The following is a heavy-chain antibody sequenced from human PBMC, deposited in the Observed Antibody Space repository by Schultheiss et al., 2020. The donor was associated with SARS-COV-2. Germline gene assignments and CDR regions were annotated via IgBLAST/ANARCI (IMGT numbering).Heavy chain of an antibody. Sequence: SETLSLTCTVSGGSISSYYWSWIRQPAGKGLEWIGYIYYSGSTNYNPSLKSRVTISVDTSKNQFSLKLSSVTAADTAVYYCASIDSSGYSHWGQGTLVTVSS. CDR3: ASIDSSGYSH. CDR1: GGSISSYY. V-gene: IGHV4-59*01. CDR2: IYYSGST. D-gene: IGHD3-22*01. J-gene: IGHJ4*02.